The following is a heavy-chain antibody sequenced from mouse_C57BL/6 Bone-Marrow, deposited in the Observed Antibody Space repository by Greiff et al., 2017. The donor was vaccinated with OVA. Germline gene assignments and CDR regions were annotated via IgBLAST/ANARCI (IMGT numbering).Heavy chain of an antibody. V-gene: IGHV3-6*01. Sequence: EVQLVESGPGLVKPSQSLSLTCSVSGYSITSGYYWNWIRQFPGNNLEGMGYISYDGSNNYNPSLKNLISITRDTSKNQFFLKLNSVTTEDTATYYCAREVWGYWGQGTTLTVSS. D-gene: IGHD4-1*01. CDR1: GYSITSGYY. CDR3: AREVWGY. CDR2: ISYDGSN. J-gene: IGHJ2*01.